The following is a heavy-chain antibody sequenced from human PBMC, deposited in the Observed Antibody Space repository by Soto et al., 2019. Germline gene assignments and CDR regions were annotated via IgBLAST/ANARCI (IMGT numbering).Heavy chain of an antibody. CDR1: GFTFSSYG. D-gene: IGHD5-12*01. V-gene: IGHV3-30*18. CDR3: ANARGYSGYEHDY. CDR2: ISYDGSNK. Sequence: QVQLVESGGGVVQPGRSLRLSCAASGFTFSSYGMHWVRQAPGKGLEWVAVISYDGSNKYYADSVKGRFTISRDNSKNTLYLQMNSLRAEDTAVYYCANARGYSGYEHDYWGQGTPGHRLL. J-gene: IGHJ4*02.